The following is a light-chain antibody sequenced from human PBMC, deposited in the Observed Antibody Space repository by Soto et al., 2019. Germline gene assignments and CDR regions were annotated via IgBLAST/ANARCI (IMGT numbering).Light chain of an antibody. Sequence: DIQSTQSPSFLSASVGDRLTITCRDSQGISSYLAWYQPTPAKAPKLLXYAASTLQTGVPSRFSGSGTGTEFTLTISSLQPEDFSNYDYQQLKSYPPLTFGGGTKV. CDR1: QGISSY. CDR2: AAS. V-gene: IGKV1-9*01. CDR3: QQLKSYPPLT. J-gene: IGKJ4*01.